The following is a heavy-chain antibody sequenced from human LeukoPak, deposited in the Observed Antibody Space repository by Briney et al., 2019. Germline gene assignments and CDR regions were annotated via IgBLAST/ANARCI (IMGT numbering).Heavy chain of an antibody. D-gene: IGHD2-21*01. J-gene: IGHJ3*02. CDR3: AREGYSYDFDI. CDR1: GFTVSSNY. Sequence: PGGPLRLSCAASGFTVSSNYMSWVRQAPGKGLEWVSVIYSGGSTYYADSVKGRFTISRDNSKNTLYLQMNSLRAEDTAVYYCAREGYSYDFDIWGQGTMVTVSS. CDR2: IYSGGST. V-gene: IGHV3-66*01.